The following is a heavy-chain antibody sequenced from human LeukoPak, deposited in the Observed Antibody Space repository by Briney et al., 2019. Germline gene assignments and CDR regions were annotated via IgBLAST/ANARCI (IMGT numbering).Heavy chain of an antibody. Sequence: GESLKISCKASGYSFTSYWIGWVRQMPGKGQEWMGIIDSSDSETRYTPSFQCQVTISVDKSLPTAGLQWNSLKASDTAMYYCARQTAMGRSGDYWGQGTLVTVSS. CDR3: ARQTAMGRSGDY. CDR2: IDSSDSET. J-gene: IGHJ4*02. CDR1: GYSFTSYW. V-gene: IGHV5-51*01. D-gene: IGHD5-18*01.